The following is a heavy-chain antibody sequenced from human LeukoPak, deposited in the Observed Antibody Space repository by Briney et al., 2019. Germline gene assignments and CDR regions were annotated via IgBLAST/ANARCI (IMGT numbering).Heavy chain of an antibody. CDR3: ARDGSDYDSSGYYLFY. V-gene: IGHV1-2*02. J-gene: IGHJ4*02. CDR1: GYTFTSYY. Sequence: ASVTVSCKASGYTFTSYYMHWVRQAPGQGLEWMGWINPNSGGTNYAQKFQGRVTMTRDTSISTAYMELSRLRSDDTAVYYCARDGSDYDSSGYYLFYWGQGTLVTVSS. D-gene: IGHD3-22*01. CDR2: INPNSGGT.